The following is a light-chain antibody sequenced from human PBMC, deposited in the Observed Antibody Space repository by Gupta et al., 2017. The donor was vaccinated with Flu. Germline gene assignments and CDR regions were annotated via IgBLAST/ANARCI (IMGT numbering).Light chain of an antibody. CDR3: QQYNTWPT. Sequence: VMTQSPVTLSVSPGERVTLSCRASQSVSINLAWYQQKPGQAPRLLIYGASTRATGIPARFSGSGSGTEFTLSISSLQSEDFAVYYCQQYNTWPTFGQGTRLEI. CDR2: GAS. CDR1: QSVSIN. V-gene: IGKV3-15*01. J-gene: IGKJ5*01.